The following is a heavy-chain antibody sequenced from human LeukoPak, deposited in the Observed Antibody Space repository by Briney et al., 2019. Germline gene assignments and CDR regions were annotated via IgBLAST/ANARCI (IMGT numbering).Heavy chain of an antibody. J-gene: IGHJ4*02. D-gene: IGHD2-2*01. V-gene: IGHV1-2*02. CDR1: GYTFTGYY. CDR3: ARGCFSVGTSCYPFDY. Sequence: ASVKVSCKASGYTFTGYYMHWVRQAPGQGLEWMGWINPNSGGTNYAQKFQGRVTMTRDTSISTAYMELSRLRSDDTAVHYCARGCFSVGTSCYPFDYWGQGTLVTVSS. CDR2: INPNSGGT.